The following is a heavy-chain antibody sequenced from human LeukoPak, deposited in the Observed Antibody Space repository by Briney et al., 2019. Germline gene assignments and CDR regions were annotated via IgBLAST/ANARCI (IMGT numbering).Heavy chain of an antibody. D-gene: IGHD3-22*01. CDR2: INHNGST. V-gene: IGHV4-34*01. Sequence: SETLSLTCAVYGGSFSGYYWSWIRQPPGKGLEWIGEINHNGSTNYNPSLKSRVTISVDASKNQFSLKLSSVTAADTAVYYCARYYDSSGYPKYYFDYWGQGTLVTVSS. CDR3: ARYYDSSGYPKYYFDY. J-gene: IGHJ4*02. CDR1: GGSFSGYY.